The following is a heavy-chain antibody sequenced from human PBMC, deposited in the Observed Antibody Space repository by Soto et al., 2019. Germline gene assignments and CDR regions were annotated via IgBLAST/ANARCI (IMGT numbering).Heavy chain of an antibody. CDR1: GGSIRSGDYY. J-gene: IGHJ4*02. CDR2: IYYRGST. CDR3: ARSASLLVTAIAYFDY. D-gene: IGHD2-21*02. Sequence: PSETLSLTCTVSGGSIRSGDYYWGGIRQPPRKGLEWIGYIYYRGSTYYNPSLKSRVTISVDTSKNQFSLKLSSVTAADTAVYYCARSASLLVTAIAYFDYWGQGTLVTVSS. V-gene: IGHV4-30-4*01.